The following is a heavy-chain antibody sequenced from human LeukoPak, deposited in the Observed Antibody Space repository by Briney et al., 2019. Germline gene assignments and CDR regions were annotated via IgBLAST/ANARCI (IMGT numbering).Heavy chain of an antibody. CDR2: IFYSGST. CDR3: ARWGAYYYDSSGYSSIDAFDI. CDR1: GGSISTSSYY. V-gene: IGHV4-39*07. J-gene: IGHJ3*02. Sequence: SETLSLTCTVSGGSISTSSYYWGWVRQPPGKGLEWIGNIFYSGSTYYSPSLKSRVSISLDTSRNQFSLKLSSVTAADTDVYYCARWGAYYYDSSGYSSIDAFDIWGQGTMVTVSS. D-gene: IGHD3-22*01.